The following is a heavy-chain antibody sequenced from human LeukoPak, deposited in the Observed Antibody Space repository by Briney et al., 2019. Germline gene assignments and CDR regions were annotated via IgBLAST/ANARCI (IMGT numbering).Heavy chain of an antibody. Sequence: GASVKVSCKASGYTFTGYYMHWVRQAPGQGLEWMGWINPNSGGTNYAQKFQGRVTMTRDTSTSTVYMELSSLRSEDTAVYYCARTTEDCSRTSCYQYWFDPWGQGTLVTVTS. CDR1: GYTFTGYY. CDR2: INPNSGGT. D-gene: IGHD2-2*01. J-gene: IGHJ5*02. V-gene: IGHV1-2*02. CDR3: ARTTEDCSRTSCYQYWFDP.